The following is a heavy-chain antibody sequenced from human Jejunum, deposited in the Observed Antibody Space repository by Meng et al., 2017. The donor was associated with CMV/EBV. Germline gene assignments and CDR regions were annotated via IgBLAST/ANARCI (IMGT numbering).Heavy chain of an antibody. D-gene: IGHD3-3*01. CDR3: ARTSYNFWSGYYSYFDY. J-gene: IGHJ4*02. CDR2: IYPSDSKT. CDR1: DSLTNYC. V-gene: IGHV5-51*01. Sequence: DSLTNYCIGSVRQMPGKGLEYMGIIYPSDSKTIYSPSFPGQVTLSADKSIDTAYLQLSSLKASDTAIYYCARTSYNFWSGYYSYFDYWGQGTLVTVSS.